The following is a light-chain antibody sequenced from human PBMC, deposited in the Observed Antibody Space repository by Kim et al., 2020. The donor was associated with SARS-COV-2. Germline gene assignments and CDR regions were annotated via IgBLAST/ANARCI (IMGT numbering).Light chain of an antibody. Sequence: EIVLTQSPATLSLSPGERASLSCRASQSVSSSSLAWYQQKPGLAPRLLIYDASNRATGIPDRFSGSGSGTDFTLTISRLEPEDFAVYYCQQYGSSPWTFGQGTKVDIK. J-gene: IGKJ1*01. V-gene: IGKV3D-20*01. CDR2: DAS. CDR1: QSVSSSS. CDR3: QQYGSSPWT.